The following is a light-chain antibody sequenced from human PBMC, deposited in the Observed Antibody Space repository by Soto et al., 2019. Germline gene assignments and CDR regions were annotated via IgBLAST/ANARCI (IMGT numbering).Light chain of an antibody. CDR2: DVS. CDR1: SRDVGGYNY. J-gene: IGLJ2*01. CDR3: SSYTTSSTLV. Sequence: QSALTQPASVSGSPGQSITISCTGTSRDVGGYNYVSWYLQHPGKAPKLMIYDVSNRPSGVSNRFSGSKSVNTASLTISGLQAEDEADYYCSSYTTSSTLVFGGGTKVTVL. V-gene: IGLV2-14*01.